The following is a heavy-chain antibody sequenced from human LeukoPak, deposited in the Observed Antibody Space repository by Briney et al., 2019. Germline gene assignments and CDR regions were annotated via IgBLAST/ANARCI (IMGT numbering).Heavy chain of an antibody. CDR2: IYTSGST. CDR3: ARDRRNYYGSGSYYYYMDV. V-gene: IGHV4-61*02. D-gene: IGHD3-10*01. Sequence: SETLSLTCTVSGGSISSGSYYWSWIRQPAGKGLEWIGRIYTSGSTNYNPSLKSRVTISVDTSKNQFSLKLSSVTAADTAVYYCARDRRNYYGSGSYYYYMDVWGKGTTVTISS. CDR1: GGSISSGSYY. J-gene: IGHJ6*03.